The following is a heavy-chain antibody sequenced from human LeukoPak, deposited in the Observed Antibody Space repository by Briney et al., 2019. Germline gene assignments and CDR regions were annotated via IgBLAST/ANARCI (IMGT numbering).Heavy chain of an antibody. J-gene: IGHJ4*02. D-gene: IGHD2-15*01. CDR2: IYASGST. CDR1: GGSISNWY. CDR3: ARAHCSGGSCYLDY. V-gene: IGHV4-4*07. Sequence: PSETLSLTCTVSGGSISNWYWTWIWQPAGKGLEWIGRIYASGSTDYNPSLKSRVTMSVDRSNNQFSLKLSSVTAADTGVYYCARAHCSGGSCYLDYWGQGRLVTVSS.